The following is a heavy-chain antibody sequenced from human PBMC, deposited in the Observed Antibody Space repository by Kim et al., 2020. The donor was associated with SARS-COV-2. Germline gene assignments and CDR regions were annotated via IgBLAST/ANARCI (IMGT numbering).Heavy chain of an antibody. CDR2: ISYDGSYK. V-gene: IGHV3-30*04. CDR1: GFTFSSYA. Sequence: GGSLRRSCAGSGFTFSSYAMQWVRQAPGKGLEWVAVISYDGSYKYYADSVKGRFIISRDNSKNTLYLQMNSLRAEDTAVYYCTRERVEMATAFDYWGQGTLVTVSS. CDR3: TRERVEMATAFDY. D-gene: IGHD5-18*01. J-gene: IGHJ4*02.